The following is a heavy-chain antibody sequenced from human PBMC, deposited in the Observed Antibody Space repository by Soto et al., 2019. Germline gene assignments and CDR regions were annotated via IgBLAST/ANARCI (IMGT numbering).Heavy chain of an antibody. CDR2: TDTLGHT. CDR3: GRGGGFGEQFSDSLDI. Sequence: EVQLVESGGGLVQSGGSLRLSCAASGFTFSDYGMHWVRLATGKRLEWVSITDTLGHTYYAGSVKGRFTITRENANNSFVLPMKSLRSGDKAVYYWGRGGGFGEQFSDSLDIWGQGTMVTVSS. D-gene: IGHD3-10*01. J-gene: IGHJ3*02. CDR1: GFTFSDYG. V-gene: IGHV3-13*01.